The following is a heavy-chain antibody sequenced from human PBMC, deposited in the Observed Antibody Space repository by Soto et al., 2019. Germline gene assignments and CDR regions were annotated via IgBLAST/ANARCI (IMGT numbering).Heavy chain of an antibody. CDR1: GLIFSDYH. V-gene: IGHV3-72*01. CDR3: AMLGGWSGGSSGMDV. Sequence: EVQLVESGGGLVQPGGSLRLSCAASGLIFSDYHMDWVRQAPGKGLAWVGRIRRKANSYTTEYAASVKGRFTISRDDSKNSMYLQMNRLKSEDTAVYYCAMLGGWSGGSSGMDVWGQGTTVTVSS. D-gene: IGHD6-19*01. CDR2: IRRKANSYTT. J-gene: IGHJ6*02.